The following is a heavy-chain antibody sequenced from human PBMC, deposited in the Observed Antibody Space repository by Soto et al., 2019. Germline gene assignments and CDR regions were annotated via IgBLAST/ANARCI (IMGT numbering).Heavy chain of an antibody. V-gene: IGHV3-7*03. CDR1: GFRFSSYW. CDR2: IDPDGRVG. D-gene: IGHD3-16*01. J-gene: IGHJ4*02. CDR3: AGWGGHDSNY. Sequence: EVQLLGSGGGLVQPGGSLRLSCVASGFRFSSYWMNWVRQTPGMGLAWVANIDPDGRVGSYVDSVKGRFTTSRDNAKYSLNLPMTSLRAGVTAVYFCAGWGGHDSNYWCQGILVTGSS.